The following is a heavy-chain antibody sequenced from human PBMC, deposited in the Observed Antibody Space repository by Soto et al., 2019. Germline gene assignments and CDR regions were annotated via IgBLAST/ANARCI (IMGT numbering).Heavy chain of an antibody. CDR2: IKSGGAT. CDR1: GFVFRNAW. CDR3: TTDSYSTIIDVRFDF. D-gene: IGHD3-22*01. Sequence: GGSLRLSCAASGFVFRNAWINWVRQAPGKGLEWVGRIKSGGATDFAALARGRFAITRDDSRNMAYMQMNNLDTEDTAVYYCTTDSYSTIIDVRFDFWGQGALVTVSS. J-gene: IGHJ4*02. V-gene: IGHV3-15*07.